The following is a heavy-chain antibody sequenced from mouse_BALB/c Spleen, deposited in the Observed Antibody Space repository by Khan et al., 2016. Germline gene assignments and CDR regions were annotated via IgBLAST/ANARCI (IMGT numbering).Heavy chain of an antibody. CDR2: IDPFNGGT. CDR1: GYSFTSYY. CDR3: ASSTQSFNAMDY. Sequence: EVQLQESGPELMKPGASVKISCKASGYSFTSYYMHWVKQSHGKSLEWSGYIDPFNGGTSYNQKFKGKATLTVDKSSSTAYMHLSSLTTEDSAVYYCASSTQSFNAMDYWGQGTSVTVAS. D-gene: IGHD1-1*01. J-gene: IGHJ4*01. V-gene: IGHV1S135*01.